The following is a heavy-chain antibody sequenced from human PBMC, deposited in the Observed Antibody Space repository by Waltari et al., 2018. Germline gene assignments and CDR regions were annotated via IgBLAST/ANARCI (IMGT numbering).Heavy chain of an antibody. D-gene: IGHD3-10*01. CDR3: ARPAQGFGGFDY. CDR2: IYYSGST. CDR1: GGSISSYY. J-gene: IGHJ4*02. V-gene: IGHV4-59*01. Sequence: QVQLQESGPGLVKPSETLSLTCTVSGGSISSYYWSWIRQPPGKGLEWIGYIYYSGSTNYNPSLKSRVTISVDTSKNQFSLKLSSVTAADTAMYYCARPAQGFGGFDYWGQGTLVTVSS.